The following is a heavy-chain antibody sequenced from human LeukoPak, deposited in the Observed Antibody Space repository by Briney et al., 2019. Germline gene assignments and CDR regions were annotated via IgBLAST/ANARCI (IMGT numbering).Heavy chain of an antibody. CDR2: IYYSGST. D-gene: IGHD4-11*01. J-gene: IGHJ4*02. V-gene: IGHV4-59*01. CDR1: GGSISSYY. Sequence: PSETLSLTCTVSGGSISSYYWSWIRQPPGRGLEWIGYIYYSGSTNYNPSLKSRVTISVDTSKNQFSLKLSSVTAADTAVYYCARLADSMTFDYWGQGTLVTVSS. CDR3: ARLADSMTFDY.